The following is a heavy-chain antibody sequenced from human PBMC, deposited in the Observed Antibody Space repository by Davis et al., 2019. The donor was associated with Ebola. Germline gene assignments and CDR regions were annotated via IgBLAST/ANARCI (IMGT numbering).Heavy chain of an antibody. V-gene: IGHV4-34*01. Sequence: SETLSLTCAAYGGSFSGYYWSWIRQPPGKGLEWIGEINNSGSTNYNPSLKSRVTISVDMSKNQFSLKLSSVTAAATAVYYCAREAGYCSSTRGYIFQRWFDPWGQGTLVTVSS. CDR3: AREAGYCSSTRGYIFQRWFDP. D-gene: IGHD2-2*02. CDR1: GGSFSGYY. CDR2: INNSGST. J-gene: IGHJ5*02.